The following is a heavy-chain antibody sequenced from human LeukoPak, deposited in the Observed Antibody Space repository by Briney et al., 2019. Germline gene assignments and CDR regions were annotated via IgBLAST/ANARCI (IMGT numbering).Heavy chain of an antibody. D-gene: IGHD6-19*01. V-gene: IGHV6-1*01. Sequence: QTLSLTCAISGDSVSSNSAAWNWIRQSPSRGLEWLGRTYSRSKLYNDYAASVKSRITINPDTSKNQFSLQLNSVTPEDTAVYYCARGTSSGWYYSFDYWGQGTPVTVSS. J-gene: IGHJ4*02. CDR1: GDSVSSNSAA. CDR3: ARGTSSGWYYSFDY. CDR2: TYSRSKLYN.